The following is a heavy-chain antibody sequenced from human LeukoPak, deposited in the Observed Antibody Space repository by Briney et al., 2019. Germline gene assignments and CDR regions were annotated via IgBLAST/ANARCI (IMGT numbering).Heavy chain of an antibody. Sequence: ASVKVSCTASGYTFTSYGISWVRQAPGQRLEWMGWISAYNGNTNYAQKLQGRVTMTTDTYTSTAYMELRSLRSDDTAVYYCARDRRYYYDYWGQGTLITVSS. CDR2: ISAYNGNT. V-gene: IGHV1-18*01. D-gene: IGHD1-14*01. J-gene: IGHJ4*02. CDR1: GYTFTSYG. CDR3: ARDRRYYYDY.